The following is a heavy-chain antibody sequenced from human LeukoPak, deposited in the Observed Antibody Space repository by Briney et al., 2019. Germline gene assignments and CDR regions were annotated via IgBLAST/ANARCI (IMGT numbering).Heavy chain of an antibody. J-gene: IGHJ6*02. V-gene: IGHV4-59*01. CDR3: ARARRDGYNFYYYGMDV. CDR2: IYYSGST. D-gene: IGHD5-24*01. Sequence: PSETLSLTCTVSGGSISSYYWSWIRQPPGKGLEWIGYIYYSGSTNYNHSLKSRVTISKYTSKNQFSLKLSSVTAADTAVYYCARARRDGYNFYYYGMDVWGQGTTVTVSS. CDR1: GGSISSYY.